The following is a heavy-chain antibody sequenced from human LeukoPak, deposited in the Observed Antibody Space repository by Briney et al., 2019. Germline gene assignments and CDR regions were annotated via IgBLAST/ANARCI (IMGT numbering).Heavy chain of an antibody. Sequence: GGSLRLSCAASGFTFSSYEMNWVRQAPGKGLEWVSYISSSGSTIYYADSVKGRFTISRDNAKNSLYLQMDSLRAEDTAVYYCARGAEWLSSPRDAFDIWGQGTMVTVSS. J-gene: IGHJ3*02. CDR1: GFTFSSYE. V-gene: IGHV3-48*03. CDR2: ISSSGSTI. D-gene: IGHD3-3*01. CDR3: ARGAEWLSSPRDAFDI.